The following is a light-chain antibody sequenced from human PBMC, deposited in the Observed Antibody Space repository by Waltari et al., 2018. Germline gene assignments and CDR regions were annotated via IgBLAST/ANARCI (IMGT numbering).Light chain of an antibody. CDR3: AAWDVRLNAVV. CDR1: NSNIGSKP. V-gene: IGLV1-44*01. Sequence: QSVLTQPPSASGTPGQTVTISCSGSNSNIGSKPVSWYQQLPGSAPKLLIYSNDRLPSGVPDRFSGSKSDTSASLAITGLQSEDEADYHCAAWDVRLNAVVFGGGTKLTVL. J-gene: IGLJ2*01. CDR2: SND.